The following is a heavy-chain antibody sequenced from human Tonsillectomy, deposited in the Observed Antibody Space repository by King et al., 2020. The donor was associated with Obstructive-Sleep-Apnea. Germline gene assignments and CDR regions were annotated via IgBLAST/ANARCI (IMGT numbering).Heavy chain of an antibody. V-gene: IGHV5-10-1*03. D-gene: IGHD1-26*01. CDR3: ARRESGRGTYHFDY. CDR2: IDPSDSYT. J-gene: IGHJ4*02. Sequence: VQLVESGAEVKKPGESLRISCEGSGYIFTSNWINWVRQMPGKGLEWMGRIDPSDSYTDYSPSFQGHVTISADKSISTVYLQWSSLKAPDTAMYFCARRESGRGTYHFDYWGQGTLVTVSS. CDR1: GYIFTSNW.